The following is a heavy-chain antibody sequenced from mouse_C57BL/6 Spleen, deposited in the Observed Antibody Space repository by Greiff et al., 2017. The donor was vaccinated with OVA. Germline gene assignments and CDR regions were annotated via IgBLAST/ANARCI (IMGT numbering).Heavy chain of an antibody. Sequence: EVQLVESGAELVRPGASVKLSCTASGFNIKDDYMHWVKQRPEQGLEWIGWIDPENGDTEYASKFQGKATITADTSSNTAYLQLSSLTSEDTAVYYCTTGYYGSSLDYWGQGTTLTVSS. CDR3: TTGYYGSSLDY. V-gene: IGHV14-4*01. CDR1: GFNIKDDY. CDR2: IDPENGDT. J-gene: IGHJ2*01. D-gene: IGHD1-1*01.